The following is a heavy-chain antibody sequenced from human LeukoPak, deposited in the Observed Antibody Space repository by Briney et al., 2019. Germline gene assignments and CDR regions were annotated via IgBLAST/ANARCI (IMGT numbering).Heavy chain of an antibody. J-gene: IGHJ4*02. CDR1: GGSISSGDYY. CDR2: IYYSGST. V-gene: IGHV4-30-4*08. CDR3: ARHSSGAKFSFDY. Sequence: SQTLSLTCTVSGGSISSGDYYWSWIRQPPGKGLEWIGYIYYSGSTYYNPSLKSRVTISVDTSKNQFSLKLISVTAADTAVYYCARHSSGAKFSFDYWGQGTLVSVSS. D-gene: IGHD3-22*01.